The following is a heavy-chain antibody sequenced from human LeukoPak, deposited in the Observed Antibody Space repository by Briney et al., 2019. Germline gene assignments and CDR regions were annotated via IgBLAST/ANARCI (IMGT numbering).Heavy chain of an antibody. CDR2: ISSSSSTI. Sequence: GGSLRLSCAASGFTFSSYSMNWVRQAPGKGLEWVSYISSSSSTIYYADSVKGRFTISRDNAKNSLYLQMNSLRAEDTAVYYCARDREAVEGKRRVVNYWGQGTLVTVSS. CDR1: GFTFSSYS. V-gene: IGHV3-48*01. D-gene: IGHD6-19*01. CDR3: ARDREAVEGKRRVVNY. J-gene: IGHJ4*02.